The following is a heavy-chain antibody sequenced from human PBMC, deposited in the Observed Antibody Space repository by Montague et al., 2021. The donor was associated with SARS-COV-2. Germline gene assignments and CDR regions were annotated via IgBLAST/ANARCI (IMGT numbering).Heavy chain of an antibody. CDR2: ISHSGST. CDR3: ARDDFRWDFDC. V-gene: IGHV4-34*01. D-gene: IGHD2/OR15-2a*01. CDR1: GGSFSGYY. Sequence: SETLSLTCAVYGGSFSGYYWSWIRQPPGKGLEWIGEISHSGSTNYNPSLKSRLTISLDTSKNQFSLKLSSVTAADTAVYYCARDDFRWDFDCWGQGTLVTVSS. J-gene: IGHJ4*02.